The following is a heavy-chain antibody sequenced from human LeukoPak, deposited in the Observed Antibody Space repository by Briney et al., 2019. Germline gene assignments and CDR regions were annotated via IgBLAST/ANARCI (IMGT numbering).Heavy chain of an antibody. CDR1: GFTFSSYA. J-gene: IGHJ4*02. Sequence: GGSLRLSCAASGFTFSSYAVHWVRQAPGKGLEWVANIKQDGSEKYYVDSVKGRFTISRDNAKNSLYLQMNSLRAEDTAVYYCARDSSSPTWGQGILVTVSS. CDR2: IKQDGSEK. CDR3: ARDSSSPT. D-gene: IGHD6-19*01. V-gene: IGHV3-7*03.